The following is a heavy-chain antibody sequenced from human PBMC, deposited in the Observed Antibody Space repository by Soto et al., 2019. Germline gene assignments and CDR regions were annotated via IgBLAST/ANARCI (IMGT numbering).Heavy chain of an antibody. J-gene: IGHJ4*02. CDR2: ISYDGSNK. D-gene: IGHD5-12*01. V-gene: IGHV3-30*18. CDR1: GFTFSSYG. CDR3: AKDHVEMATIGFDY. Sequence: PGGSLRLSCAASGFTFSSYGMHWVRQAPGKGLEWVAVISYDGSNKYYADSVKGRFTISRDNSKNTLYLQMNSLRAEDTAVYYCAKDHVEMATIGFDYWGQ.